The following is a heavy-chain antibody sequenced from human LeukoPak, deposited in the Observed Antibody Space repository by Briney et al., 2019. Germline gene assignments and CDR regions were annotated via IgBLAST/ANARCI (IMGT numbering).Heavy chain of an antibody. D-gene: IGHD6-6*01. CDR1: GFTFSSYG. Sequence: PGGSLRLSCAASGFTFSSYGMHWVRQAPGKGLEWVAVIWYDGSNKYYADSVKGRFTISRDNSENTLYLQMNTLRADDAALYFCVKGSGAARPYYFDYWGQGTLVTVSS. CDR3: VKGSGAARPYYFDY. V-gene: IGHV3-33*06. CDR2: IWYDGSNK. J-gene: IGHJ4*02.